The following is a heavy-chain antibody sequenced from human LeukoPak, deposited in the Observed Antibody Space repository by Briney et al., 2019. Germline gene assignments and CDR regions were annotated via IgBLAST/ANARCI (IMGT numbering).Heavy chain of an antibody. CDR3: ARDLSSSWAPNY. D-gene: IGHD6-13*01. V-gene: IGHV3-48*01. CDR1: GFTFSGYS. CDR2: ITSSSSAI. Sequence: PGGSLRLSCAASGFTFSGYSMNWVRQAPGKGLEWVSYITSSSSAIYYADSVKGRFTISRDNAKNSLYLQVNSLRAEDTALYYCARDLSSSWAPNYWGQGTLVTVSS. J-gene: IGHJ4*02.